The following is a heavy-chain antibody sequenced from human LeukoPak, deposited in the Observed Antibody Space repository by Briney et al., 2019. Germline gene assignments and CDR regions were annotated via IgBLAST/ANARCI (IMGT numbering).Heavy chain of an antibody. CDR1: GFTVSGTY. CDR2: IYSGGST. CDR3: ARDMPDSYYYYGMDV. Sequence: GGSLRLSCAASGFTVSGTYMSWVRQAPGKGLEWVSVIYSGGSTYYADSVKGRFTISRDNSKNTLYLQMNSLRAEDTAVYYCARDMPDSYYYYGMDVWGQGTTVTVSS. D-gene: IGHD2-2*01. J-gene: IGHJ6*02. V-gene: IGHV3-66*01.